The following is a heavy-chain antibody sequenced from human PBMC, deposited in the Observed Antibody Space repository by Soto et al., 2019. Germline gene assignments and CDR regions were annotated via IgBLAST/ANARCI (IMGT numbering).Heavy chain of an antibody. CDR1: GYTLTELS. CDR2: FDPEDGET. CDR3: ARGSMVRGPTPFDY. J-gene: IGHJ4*02. V-gene: IGHV1-24*01. Sequence: ASVKVSCKVSGYTLTELSMHWVRQAPGKGLEWMGGFDPEDGETIYAQKFQGRVTMTEDTSTDTAYMELSSLRSEDTAVYYGARGSMVRGPTPFDYWGQGTLVTVSS. D-gene: IGHD3-10*01.